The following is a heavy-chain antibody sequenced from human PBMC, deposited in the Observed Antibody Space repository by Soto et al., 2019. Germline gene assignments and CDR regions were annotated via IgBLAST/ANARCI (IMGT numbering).Heavy chain of an antibody. CDR1: GFTFSSYA. D-gene: IGHD3-22*01. CDR2: ISGSGGST. J-gene: IGHJ5*02. Sequence: GGSLRLSCAASGFTFSSYAMSWVRQAPGKGLEWVSAISGSGGSTYYADSVKGRFTISRDNSKNTLYLQMNSLRAEDTAVYYCAKGLPRGPMIVVVFNWFDPWGQGTLVTVSS. CDR3: AKGLPRGPMIVVVFNWFDP. V-gene: IGHV3-23*01.